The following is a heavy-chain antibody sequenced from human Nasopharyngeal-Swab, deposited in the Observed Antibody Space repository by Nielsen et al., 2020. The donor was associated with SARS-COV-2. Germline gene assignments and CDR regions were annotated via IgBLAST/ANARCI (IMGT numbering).Heavy chain of an antibody. D-gene: IGHD1-26*01. CDR1: GFTFDDYT. CDR2: ISWDGGST. V-gene: IGHV3-43*01. J-gene: IGHJ6*02. Sequence: ETLSLTCAASGFTFDDYTMHWVRQAPGKGLEWVSLISWDGGSTYYADSVKGRFTISRDNSKNSLYLQMNSLRTEDTALYYCARHISPPLWEYTPDYYYYGMDVWGQGTTVTVSS. CDR3: ARHISPPLWEYTPDYYYYGMDV.